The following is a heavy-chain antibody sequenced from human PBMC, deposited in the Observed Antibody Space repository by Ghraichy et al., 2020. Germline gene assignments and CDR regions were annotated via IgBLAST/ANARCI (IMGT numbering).Heavy chain of an antibody. CDR3: ARVSGAFDTSGDYRYYYYGMDV. Sequence: GESLNISCAVSGFTVSANLMTWVRQAPGKGLEWISLLYSDGRTYFADSVKARFSISRDNSKNTLVLRMNSLRAEDTAVYYCARVSGAFDTSGDYRYYYYGMDVWGQGTTVTVSS. CDR1: GFTVSANL. V-gene: IGHV3-53*01. J-gene: IGHJ6*02. CDR2: LYSDGRT. D-gene: IGHD3-22*01.